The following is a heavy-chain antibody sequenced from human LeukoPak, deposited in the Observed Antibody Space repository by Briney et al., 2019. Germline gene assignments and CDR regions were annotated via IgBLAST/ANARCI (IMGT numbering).Heavy chain of an antibody. Sequence: GGSLRLSCAASGFTFSSYGMSWVRQAPRKGLEWVSVISTRSDAKYYADSVKGRFTISRDNSKNTLYLQMNSLRAEDTAVYYCAKLRLTGTTDFFDYWGQGTLVTVSS. CDR2: ISTRSDAK. CDR3: AKLRLTGTTDFFDY. J-gene: IGHJ4*02. CDR1: GFTFSSYG. D-gene: IGHD1-7*01. V-gene: IGHV3-23*01.